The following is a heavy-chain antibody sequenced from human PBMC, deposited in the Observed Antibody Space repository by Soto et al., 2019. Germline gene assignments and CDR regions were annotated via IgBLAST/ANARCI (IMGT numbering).Heavy chain of an antibody. Sequence: QDPLVQSGAEVKKPGASVKVSCKASGYSFTNYGITWVRQAPGQGLEWMGWISAYNGNTNYAQKLQGRVTMTTDASTSTANLALGSLRSDDAAAYYCARDRAVAPPVGGTTPYYYYMDVWGKATTVTVAS. CDR2: ISAYNGNT. CDR3: ARDRAVAPPVGGTTPYYYYMDV. J-gene: IGHJ6*03. V-gene: IGHV1-18*01. CDR1: GYSFTNYG. D-gene: IGHD6-19*01.